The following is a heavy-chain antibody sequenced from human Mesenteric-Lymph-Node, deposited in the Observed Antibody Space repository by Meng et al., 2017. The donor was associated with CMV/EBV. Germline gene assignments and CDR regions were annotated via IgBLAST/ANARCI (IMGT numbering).Heavy chain of an antibody. J-gene: IGHJ5*01. V-gene: IGHV1-2*02. CDR1: GYSFTGHF. CDR2: INPISGDP. CDR3: ARHGDYYSFDP. Sequence: ASVKVSCKTSGYSFTGHFIHWVRQAPGQGLEWMGWINPISGDPRYAQKFQGRITVTRDTSISTVYMELTRLKSDDTAIYYCARHGDYYSFDPWGQGTLVTVSS. D-gene: IGHD2-21*01.